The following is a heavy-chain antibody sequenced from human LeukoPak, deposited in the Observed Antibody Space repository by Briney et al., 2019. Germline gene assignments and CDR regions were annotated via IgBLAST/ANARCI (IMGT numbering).Heavy chain of an antibody. CDR2: IYYSGST. CDR3: ARDNKSSGTFDP. D-gene: IGHD1-26*01. CDR1: GGSISSYY. J-gene: IGHJ5*02. V-gene: IGHV4-59*01. Sequence: SETLSLTCTVSGGSISSYYWSWIRQPPGKGLEWIGYIYYSGSTNYNPSLKSRVTISVDTSKNQFSLKLSSVTAADTAVYYCARDNKSSGTFDPWGQGTLVTVSS.